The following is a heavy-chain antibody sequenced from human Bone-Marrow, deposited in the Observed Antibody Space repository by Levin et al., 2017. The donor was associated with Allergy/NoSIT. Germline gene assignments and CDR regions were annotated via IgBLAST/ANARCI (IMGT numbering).Heavy chain of an antibody. J-gene: IGHJ4*02. CDR3: ERDDYGGNAFYLY. Sequence: SVKVSCKASGGTFSKYAINWVRQAPGQGLEWMGGLVPAFATANYAQKFQGRVTITADESTNTVYMELSRLTTEDTAIYYCERDDYGGNAFYLYWGQGTLVTVSS. CDR2: LVPAFATA. D-gene: IGHD4-23*01. V-gene: IGHV1-69*13. CDR1: GGTFSKYA.